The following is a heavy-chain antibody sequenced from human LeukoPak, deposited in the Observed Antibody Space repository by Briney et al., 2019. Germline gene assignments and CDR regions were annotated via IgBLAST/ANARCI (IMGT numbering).Heavy chain of an antibody. CDR1: GGSISSGGYY. Sequence: SETLSLTCTVSGGSISSGGYYWSWTRQHPGKGLEWIGYIYYSGSTYYNPSLKSRVTISVDTSKNQFSLKLSSVTAADTAVYYCAREEYSSSRKIDYWGQGTLVTVSS. V-gene: IGHV4-31*03. D-gene: IGHD6-6*01. CDR3: AREEYSSSRKIDY. J-gene: IGHJ4*02. CDR2: IYYSGST.